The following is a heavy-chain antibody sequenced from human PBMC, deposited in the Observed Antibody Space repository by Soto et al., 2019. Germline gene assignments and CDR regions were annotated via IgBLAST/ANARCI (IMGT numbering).Heavy chain of an antibody. J-gene: IGHJ6*02. D-gene: IGHD6-13*01. Sequence: ASVKVSCKASGYTFTSYYMHWVRQAPGQGLEWIGIINPSGGSTSYAQKFQGRVTMTRDTSTSTVYMELSSLRSEDTAVYYCARGTGIAAAGGFGYYYGMDVWGQGTTVTVSS. CDR3: ARGTGIAAAGGFGYYYGMDV. CDR2: INPSGGST. V-gene: IGHV1-46*01. CDR1: GYTFTSYY.